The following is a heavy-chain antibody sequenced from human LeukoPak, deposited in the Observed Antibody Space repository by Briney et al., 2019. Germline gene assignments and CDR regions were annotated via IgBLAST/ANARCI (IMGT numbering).Heavy chain of an antibody. CDR3: ARETSYYYMDV. J-gene: IGHJ6*03. D-gene: IGHD2-2*01. Sequence: SETLSLTCTVSGGSISSSSYYWGWIRQPPGKGLEWIGSIYYSGSTYYNPSLKSRVTISVDTSKNQFSLKLSSVTAADTAVYYCARETSYYYMDVWGKGTTVTVSS. CDR2: IYYSGST. V-gene: IGHV4-39*07. CDR1: GGSISSSSYY.